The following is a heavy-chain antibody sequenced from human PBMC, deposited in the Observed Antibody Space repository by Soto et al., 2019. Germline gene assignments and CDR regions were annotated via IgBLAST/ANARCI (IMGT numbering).Heavy chain of an antibody. D-gene: IGHD3-3*01. Sequence: QVQLVQSGAEVKKPGASVKVSCKASGYTFTSYDINWVRQATGQGLEWMGWMNPNSGNTGYAQKFQGRVTMTRNTSIITAYMELSSLRSDDTAVYYCARGITIFGVVPGWGQGTLVTVSS. V-gene: IGHV1-8*01. CDR2: MNPNSGNT. CDR1: GYTFTSYD. CDR3: ARGITIFGVVPG. J-gene: IGHJ4*02.